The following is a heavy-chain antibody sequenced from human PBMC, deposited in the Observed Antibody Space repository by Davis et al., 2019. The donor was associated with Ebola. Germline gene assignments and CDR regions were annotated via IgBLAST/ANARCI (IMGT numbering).Heavy chain of an antibody. D-gene: IGHD4/OR15-4a*01. V-gene: IGHV3-48*02. J-gene: IGHJ4*02. CDR1: GFRFSSHT. Sequence: PGGSLRLSCSASGFRFSSHTMNWVRQAPGKGLEWLSYISGGSSTIYYADSVKGRFTISRDNAKNSLYLQMNRLRDEDSAVYYCATMVAGYFDYWGQGSLVTVSS. CDR3: ATMVAGYFDY. CDR2: ISGGSSTI.